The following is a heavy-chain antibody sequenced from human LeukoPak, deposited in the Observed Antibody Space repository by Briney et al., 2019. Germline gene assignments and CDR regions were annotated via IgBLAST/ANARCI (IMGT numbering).Heavy chain of an antibody. CDR3: ARMGLRIPVDIVATTFDY. D-gene: IGHD5-12*01. J-gene: IGHJ4*02. V-gene: IGHV3-7*01. Sequence: GGSLRLSCAASGFTFSSYWVSWVRQAPGKGLEWVANIKQDGSEKYYVDSVKGRFTISRDNAKNSLYLQMNSLRAEDTAVYYCARMGLRIPVDIVATTFDYWGQGTLVTVSS. CDR1: GFTFSSYW. CDR2: IKQDGSEK.